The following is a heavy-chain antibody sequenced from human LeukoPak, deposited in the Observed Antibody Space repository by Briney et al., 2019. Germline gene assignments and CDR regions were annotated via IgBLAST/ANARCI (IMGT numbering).Heavy chain of an antibody. J-gene: IGHJ5*02. CDR3: ARGYGSGSYYGEWFDP. D-gene: IGHD3-10*01. Sequence: SETLSLTCTVSGDSISSYYWSWIRQHPGKGLEWIGYIYYSGSTYYNPSLKSRVTISVDTSKNQFSLKLSSVTAADTAVYYRARGYGSGSYYGEWFDPWGQGTLVTVSS. V-gene: IGHV4-59*06. CDR2: IYYSGST. CDR1: GDSISSYY.